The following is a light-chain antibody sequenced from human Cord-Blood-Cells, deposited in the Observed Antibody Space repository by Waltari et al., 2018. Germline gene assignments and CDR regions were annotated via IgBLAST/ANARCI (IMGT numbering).Light chain of an antibody. Sequence: QSALPQPPSASGSPGQSVTISCPGTSSDVGGYNYVSGYQQHPGKAPKLMLYEVSKRPSGVPDRFSGSKSGNTASLTVPGLQAEDEADYYCSSYAGSNNLVFGGGTKLTVL. J-gene: IGLJ3*02. CDR1: SSDVGGYNY. CDR2: EVS. V-gene: IGLV2-8*01. CDR3: SSYAGSNNLV.